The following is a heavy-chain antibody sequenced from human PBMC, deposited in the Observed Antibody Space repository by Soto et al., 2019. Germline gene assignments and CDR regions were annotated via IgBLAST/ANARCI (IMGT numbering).Heavy chain of an antibody. CDR3: ARALYYYDNSGLAY. V-gene: IGHV1-18*01. J-gene: IGHJ4*02. CDR2: INIYSGDA. D-gene: IGHD3-22*01. CDR1: GYTFTSYG. Sequence: QVRLEQSGPEVKMTGASVKVSCKASGYTFTSYGISWVRQAPGQGLEWMGWINIYSGDANYAQSFQDRVTMTRDTSTNTVYMEMSTLRSDDTSVYYCARALYYYDNSGLAYWGQGTLVTVSS.